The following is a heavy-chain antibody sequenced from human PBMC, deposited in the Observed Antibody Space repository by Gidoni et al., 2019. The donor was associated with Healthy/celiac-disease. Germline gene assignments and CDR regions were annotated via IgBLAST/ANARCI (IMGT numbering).Heavy chain of an antibody. J-gene: IGHJ6*02. CDR1: VGPFSSYA. D-gene: IGHD2-2*02. V-gene: IGHV1-69*01. CDR3: ARVYSEKVVPAAIAPALYYYGMDV. CDR2: IIPILGTA. Sequence: QVQLVQSGAEVKKPGSSVKVSCKASVGPFSSYAISWVRQAPGKGLEWMGGIIPILGTANYAQKFQGRVTITADESTSTAYMELSSQRSEDTAVYYCARVYSEKVVPAAIAPALYYYGMDVWGQGTTVTVSS.